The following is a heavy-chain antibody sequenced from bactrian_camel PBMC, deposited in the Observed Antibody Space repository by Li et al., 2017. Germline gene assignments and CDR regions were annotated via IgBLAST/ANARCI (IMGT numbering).Heavy chain of an antibody. CDR3: AVDDPWTNAATYHFRY. V-gene: IGHV3S40*01. J-gene: IGHJ6*01. CDR2: IASGDGST. Sequence: VQLVESGGGLVQPGGSLRLSCAASGFGFTSYAMSWVRQVPGKGLEWVSFIASGDGSTNYGDSVKGRFTISRDNAKNTVNLQMSSLRPEDTAVYYCAVDDPWTNAATYHFRYWGQGTQVTVS. D-gene: IGHD1*01. CDR1: GFGFTSYA.